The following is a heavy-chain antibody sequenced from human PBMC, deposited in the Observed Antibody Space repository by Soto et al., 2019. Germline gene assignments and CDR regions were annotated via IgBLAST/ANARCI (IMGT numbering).Heavy chain of an antibody. Sequence: GGSLRLSCAASGFTFSNAWMNWVRQAPGKGLEWVGRIKSKTDGGTTDYAAPVKGRFTISRDDSKNTLYLQMNSLKTEDTAVYYCTCYDSSGYFPPNWGQGTLVTVSS. CDR3: TCYDSSGYFPPN. V-gene: IGHV3-15*07. D-gene: IGHD3-22*01. CDR2: IKSKTDGGTT. J-gene: IGHJ4*02. CDR1: GFTFSNAW.